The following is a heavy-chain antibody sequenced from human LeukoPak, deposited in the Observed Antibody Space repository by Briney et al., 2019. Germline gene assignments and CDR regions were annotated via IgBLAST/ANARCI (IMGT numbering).Heavy chain of an antibody. CDR3: AREVLEYYYYGMDV. Sequence: GRSLRLSCAASGFIFDDYGMNWVRQAPGKGLEWVSYISSSSSTIYYADSVKGRFTISRDNAKNSLYLQMNSLRAEDTAVYYCAREVLEYYYYGMDVWGQGTTVTVSS. CDR2: ISSSSSTI. CDR1: GFIFDDYG. D-gene: IGHD1-1*01. V-gene: IGHV3-48*01. J-gene: IGHJ6*02.